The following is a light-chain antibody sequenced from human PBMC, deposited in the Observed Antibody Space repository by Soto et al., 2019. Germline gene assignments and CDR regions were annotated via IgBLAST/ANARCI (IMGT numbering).Light chain of an antibody. CDR3: QQYFRGSWT. Sequence: DIQMTQSPPTLSASVGDRVTMTCRASENISGWLAWYQQKPGKAPKVLIHDASNLQSGVPSRFSGSGFGTEFTLTVSGLQPDDVATYYCQQYFRGSWTFGQGTKVEVK. CDR1: ENISGW. CDR2: DAS. J-gene: IGKJ1*01. V-gene: IGKV1-5*01.